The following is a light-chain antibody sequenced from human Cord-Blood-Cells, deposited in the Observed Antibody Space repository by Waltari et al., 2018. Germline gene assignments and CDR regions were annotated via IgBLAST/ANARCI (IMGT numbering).Light chain of an antibody. Sequence: EIVMTQSPATLSVSPGERSPLSCRASQSVSSNVAWYQQKPGQAPRLLIYGASNRATGIPARFSGSGSGTEFTLTISSLQSEEFAVYYCQQYNNWPTWTFGQGTKVEIK. J-gene: IGKJ1*01. CDR1: QSVSSN. V-gene: IGKV3-15*01. CDR3: QQYNNWPTWT. CDR2: GAS.